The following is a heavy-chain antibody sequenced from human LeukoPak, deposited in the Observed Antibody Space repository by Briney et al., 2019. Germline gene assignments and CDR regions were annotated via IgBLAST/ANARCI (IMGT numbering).Heavy chain of an antibody. CDR3: AKSGYDFWSGSYFDP. CDR2: IRYDGSNK. V-gene: IGHV3-30*02. Sequence: GGSLRLSCAASGFSSYGMHWVRQAPGKGLEWVAFIRYDGSNKYYADSVKGRFTISRDNSKNTLYLQMNSLRAEDTAVYYCAKSGYDFWSGSYFDPWGQGTLVTVSS. D-gene: IGHD3-3*01. J-gene: IGHJ5*02. CDR1: GFSSYG.